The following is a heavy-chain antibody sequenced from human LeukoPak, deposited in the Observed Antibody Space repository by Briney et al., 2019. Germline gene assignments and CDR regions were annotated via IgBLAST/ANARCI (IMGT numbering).Heavy chain of an antibody. CDR2: IYYSGST. CDR3: ASIPIAVAGTSLPYYFDY. CDR1: GGSLSSYF. J-gene: IGHJ4*02. Sequence: SETLSLTCTVSGGSLSSYFWSWIRQPPGKGLEWIGYIYYSGSTNYNPSLRSRLTVSIDTSENQFSLKLSSVTAADTAVYYCASIPIAVAGTSLPYYFDYWGQGTLVTVSS. V-gene: IGHV4-59*08. D-gene: IGHD6-19*01.